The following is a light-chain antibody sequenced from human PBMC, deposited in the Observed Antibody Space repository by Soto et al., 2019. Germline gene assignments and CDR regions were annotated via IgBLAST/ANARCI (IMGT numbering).Light chain of an antibody. CDR2: DTS. V-gene: IGKV1-33*01. CDR1: QVIPAY. CDR3: QQYDSLPYS. J-gene: IGKJ2*03. Sequence: DIQLTQSPPSLSASVGDRVTITCRASQVIPAYLNWYQQKPGEAPKLVIYDTSNLEIGVPSRFGGGGSGTDFTLTITGLQPEDYPTYYCQQYDSLPYSFGQGTKV.